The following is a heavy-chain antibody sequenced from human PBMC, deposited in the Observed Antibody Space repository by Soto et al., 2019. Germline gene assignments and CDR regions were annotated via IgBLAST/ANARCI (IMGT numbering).Heavy chain of an antibody. CDR2: INTSGGNT. CDR3: TKDWQHDP. Sequence: EVQLLESGGGSVQPGGSLRLSCAASGFTFSNYAMTWVRQAPGKGLECVSTINTSGGNTHYADSVKGRFSVSRDNSKNTLSLQMNSLRAEDTAVYYCTKDWQHDPWGQGTLVTVSS. V-gene: IGHV3-23*01. J-gene: IGHJ5*02. D-gene: IGHD6-13*01. CDR1: GFTFSNYA.